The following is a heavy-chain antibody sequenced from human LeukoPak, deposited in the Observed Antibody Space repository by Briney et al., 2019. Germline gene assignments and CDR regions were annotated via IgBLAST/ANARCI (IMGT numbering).Heavy chain of an antibody. J-gene: IGHJ6*02. D-gene: IGHD2-2*01. V-gene: IGHV4-59*08. CDR3: ARLVPPRYCSSTSCYGHYYYGMDV. CDR1: GASISSYY. Sequence: SETLSLTCTVSGASISSYYWSWVRQPPGKGLEWIGYIYYSGSTNYNPSLKSRATISVDTSKNQFSLKLSSVTAADTAVYYCARLVPPRYCSSTSCYGHYYYGMDVWGQGTTVTVSS. CDR2: IYYSGST.